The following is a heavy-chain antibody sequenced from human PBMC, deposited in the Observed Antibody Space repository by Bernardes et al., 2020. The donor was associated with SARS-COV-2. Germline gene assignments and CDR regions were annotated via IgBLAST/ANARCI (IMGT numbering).Heavy chain of an antibody. Sequence: GGSMRLSSAVTGFDFFDNRMNWDRHVRGEGLEWIAYISEVSSVTHYADSVKGRFTISRDNGEDALYLQMNSLRDEDTAVYYCARMASWRYLGDLDNWGQGTLVTVSS. V-gene: IGHV3-48*02. CDR1: GFDFFDNR. D-gene: IGHD3-3*01. CDR3: ARMASWRYLGDLDN. CDR2: ISEVSSVT. J-gene: IGHJ4*02.